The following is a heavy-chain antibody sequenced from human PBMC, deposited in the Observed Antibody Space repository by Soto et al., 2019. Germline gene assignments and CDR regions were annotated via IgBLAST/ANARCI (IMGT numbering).Heavy chain of an antibody. CDR3: ARANWYSEY. Sequence: SXTLSLTCTVSGGSINNHYCSWITQPPGKGLEWIGYIYYTGRTKYNPSLKRRVTMSVDTSKKRVTLKMTSLSAADTAIYYCARANWYSEYWGQGTLVTVSS. V-gene: IGHV4-59*11. D-gene: IGHD7-27*01. CDR1: GGSINNHY. J-gene: IGHJ4*02. CDR2: IYYTGRT.